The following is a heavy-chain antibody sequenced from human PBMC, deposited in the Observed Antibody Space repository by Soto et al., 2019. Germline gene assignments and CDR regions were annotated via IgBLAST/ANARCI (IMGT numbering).Heavy chain of an antibody. D-gene: IGHD3-10*01. CDR3: ARGGGGSYYYGSGRGYYYYMDV. V-gene: IGHV4-34*01. CDR1: GGSFSGYY. J-gene: IGHJ6*03. Sequence: QVQLQQWGAGLLKPSETLSLTCAVYGGSFSGYYWSWIRQPPGKGLAWIGEINHSGSTNYNPSLKSRVTISVDTSKNQFSLKLSSVTAADTAVYYCARGGGGSYYYGSGRGYYYYMDVWGKGTTVTVSS. CDR2: INHSGST.